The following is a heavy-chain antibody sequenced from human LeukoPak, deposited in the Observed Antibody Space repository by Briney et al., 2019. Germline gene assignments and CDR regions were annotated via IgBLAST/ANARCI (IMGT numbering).Heavy chain of an antibody. V-gene: IGHV4-39*01. CDR1: GGSISSSSYY. Sequence: SETLSLTCTASGGSISSSSYYWGWIRQPPGKGLEWIGSMYYSGSTYYNPSLKSRVTISVDTSKKQFSLKVSSVTAADTAVYYCARYTGRHDAFDIWGQGTMVTVS. CDR2: MYYSGST. CDR3: ARYTGRHDAFDI. J-gene: IGHJ3*02. D-gene: IGHD5-18*01.